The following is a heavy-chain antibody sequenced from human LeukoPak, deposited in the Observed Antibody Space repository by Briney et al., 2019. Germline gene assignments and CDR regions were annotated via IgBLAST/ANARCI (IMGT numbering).Heavy chain of an antibody. CDR2: ISGSGGST. D-gene: IGHD3-10*01. V-gene: IGHV3-23*01. J-gene: IGHJ5*02. Sequence: HGGSLRLSCAASGFTFSSYAMSWVRQAPGKGPEWVSAISGSGGSTYYADSVKGRFTISRDNSKNTLSLQMNSLRAEDTAVYYCRGSGSDRVWFDPWGQGTLVTVSS. CDR3: RGSGSDRVWFDP. CDR1: GFTFSSYA.